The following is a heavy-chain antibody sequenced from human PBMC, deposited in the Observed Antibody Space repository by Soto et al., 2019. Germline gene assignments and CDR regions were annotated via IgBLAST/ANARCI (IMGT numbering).Heavy chain of an antibody. CDR2: IYHSGGT. V-gene: IGHV4-38-2*01. D-gene: IGHD3-22*01. CDR1: GYSISSGYY. J-gene: IGHJ4*02. Sequence: NPSETLSLTCAVSGYSISSGYYWAWIRQPPGKGLERIGSIYHSGGTYYNPSLKSRVSISVDTSNNQFSLQLSSVIAAGTAVFYCARAEYYSHSSGYCFHFDYWGQGALVTVSS. CDR3: ARAEYYSHSSGYCFHFDY.